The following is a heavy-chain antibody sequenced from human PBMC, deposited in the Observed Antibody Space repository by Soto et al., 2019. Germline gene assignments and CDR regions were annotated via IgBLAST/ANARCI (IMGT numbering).Heavy chain of an antibody. CDR2: ISGSGGST. D-gene: IGHD1-1*01. Sequence: EVQLLESGGGLVQPGGSLRLSCAASGFTFSSYAMSWVRQAPGKGLEWVSAISGSGGSTYYADSVKGRFTISRNNSKNTLYLQVNSLRAEDTPVYYCAKERESTGTRGDYYGMDVWGQGTTVTVSS. J-gene: IGHJ6*02. V-gene: IGHV3-23*01. CDR3: AKERESTGTRGDYYGMDV. CDR1: GFTFSSYA.